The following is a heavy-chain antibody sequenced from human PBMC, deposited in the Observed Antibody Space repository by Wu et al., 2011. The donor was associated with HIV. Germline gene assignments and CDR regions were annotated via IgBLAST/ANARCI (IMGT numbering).Heavy chain of an antibody. CDR3: ARSGEAAAYYYYYMNV. V-gene: IGHV1-69*14. CDR1: GGTFNSYG. J-gene: IGHJ6*03. D-gene: IGHD2-15*01. Sequence: QVQLVQSGAEVKKPGSSVKVSCKASGGTFNSYGISWVRQAPGQGLEWMGGIIPIFGTTNYAQKFQGRVTITADKSTTTAYMELSSLRSEDTAVYYCARSGEAAAYYYYYMNVWGKGTTVT. CDR2: IIPIFGTT.